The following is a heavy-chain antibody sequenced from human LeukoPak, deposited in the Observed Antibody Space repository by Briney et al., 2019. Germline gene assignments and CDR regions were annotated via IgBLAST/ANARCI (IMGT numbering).Heavy chain of an antibody. D-gene: IGHD4-17*01. CDR1: GYTFTSYD. CDR3: ARVLTTVTTNYYYYYMDV. Sequence: SVKVSCKDSGYTFTSYDINWVRQATGQGLEWMGGIIPIFGTANYAQKFQGRVTITADESTSTAYMELSSLRSEDTAVYYCARVLTTVTTNYYYYYMDVWGKGTTVTISS. V-gene: IGHV1-69*13. CDR2: IIPIFGTA. J-gene: IGHJ6*03.